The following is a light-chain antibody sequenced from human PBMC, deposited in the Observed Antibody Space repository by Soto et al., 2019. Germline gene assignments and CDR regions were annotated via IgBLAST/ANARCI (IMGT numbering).Light chain of an antibody. V-gene: IGKV1-5*03. CDR2: KAS. J-gene: IGKJ4*01. Sequence: DIQMTQSPSTLSASVGDRVTITCRASQSISSWLAWYQQKPGKAPNLLIYKASSLEGGVPSRFSGSGSGTEFTLTISSLQPDDFATYYCQQYNNWPVTFGGGTKVDIK. CDR3: QQYNNWPVT. CDR1: QSISSW.